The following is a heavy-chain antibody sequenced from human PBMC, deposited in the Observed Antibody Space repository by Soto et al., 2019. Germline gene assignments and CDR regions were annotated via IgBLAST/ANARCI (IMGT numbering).Heavy chain of an antibody. CDR3: ARDGTLIAAAGYDY. D-gene: IGHD6-13*01. Sequence: ASVKGSCKASGYTLTSYGIGWVRQAPGQGLEWMGWISAYNGNTNYAQKLQGRVTMTTDTSTSTAYMELRSLRSDDTAVYYCARDGTLIAAAGYDYWGQGTLVTVSS. J-gene: IGHJ4*02. CDR2: ISAYNGNT. V-gene: IGHV1-18*01. CDR1: GYTLTSYG.